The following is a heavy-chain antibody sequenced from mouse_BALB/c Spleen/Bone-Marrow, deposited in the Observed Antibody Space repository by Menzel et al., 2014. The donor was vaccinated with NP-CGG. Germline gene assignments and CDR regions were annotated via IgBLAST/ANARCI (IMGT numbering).Heavy chain of an antibody. Sequence: EVQLQQSGGGLVKPGGSLKLSCAASGFTFSYYAMSWVRQSPEKSLEWVAEISSGGSYTYYPDTVPGRVTISRDNAKNTLYLEMSSLRSEDTAMYYCARDSSGYLDYWGQGTTLTVSS. CDR3: ARDSSGYLDY. D-gene: IGHD3-1*01. V-gene: IGHV5-9-4*01. J-gene: IGHJ2*01. CDR1: GFTFSYYA. CDR2: ISSGGSYT.